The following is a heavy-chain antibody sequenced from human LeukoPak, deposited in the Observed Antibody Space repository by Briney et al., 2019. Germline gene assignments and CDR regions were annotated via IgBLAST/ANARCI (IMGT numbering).Heavy chain of an antibody. J-gene: IGHJ4*02. CDR3: ARATVTTSYYFDY. CDR1: GGSISSSSYY. D-gene: IGHD4-17*01. V-gene: IGHV4-39*01. Sequence: LETLSLTCTVSGGSISSSSYYWGWIRQPPGKGLEWIGSSYYSGSTYYNPSLKSRVTISVDTSTTQFSLKLSSVTAADTAVYYCARATVTTSYYFDYWGQGTLVTVSS. CDR2: SYYSGST.